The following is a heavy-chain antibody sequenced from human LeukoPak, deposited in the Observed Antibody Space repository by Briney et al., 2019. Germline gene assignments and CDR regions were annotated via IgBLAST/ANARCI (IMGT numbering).Heavy chain of an antibody. CDR2: ISSSGSTI. CDR1: GFTFSSYE. D-gene: IGHD3-10*01. CDR3: AREYGGTMVRGFDY. V-gene: IGHV3-48*03. J-gene: IGHJ4*02. Sequence: GGSLRLSCAASGFTFSSYEMNWVRQAPGKGLEWVSYISSSGSTIYYADSVKGRFTISRDNAKNSLYLQMNSLRAEDTAVYYCAREYGGTMVRGFDYWGQGTLVTVSS.